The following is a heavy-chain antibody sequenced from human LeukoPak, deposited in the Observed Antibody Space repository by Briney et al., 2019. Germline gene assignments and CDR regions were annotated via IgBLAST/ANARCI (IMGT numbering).Heavy chain of an antibody. CDR2: INPNSGGT. CDR3: ARALKGTDTAPYFD. Sequence: AASVKVSCKASGYTFTGYYMHWVRQAPGQGLERMGWINPNSGGTNYAQKFQGRVTMTRDTSISTAYMELSRLRSDDTAVYYCARALKGTDTAPYFDWGQGTMVTVSS. J-gene: IGHJ3*01. D-gene: IGHD5-18*01. CDR1: GYTFTGYY. V-gene: IGHV1-2*02.